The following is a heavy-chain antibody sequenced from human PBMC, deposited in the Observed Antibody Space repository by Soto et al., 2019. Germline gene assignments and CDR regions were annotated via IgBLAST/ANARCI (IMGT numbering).Heavy chain of an antibody. CDR3: ASLAAAAGVFLFDY. J-gene: IGHJ4*02. Sequence: QVQLVESGGGVVQPGRSLRLSCAANGFTFSSYGVHWVRQAPARGRGGVAVIWYDGSNKYYADSVKGRFTISRDNSKNTLYLQMNSLRAEDTAVYYCASLAAAAGVFLFDYWGQGTLVTVSS. D-gene: IGHD6-13*01. V-gene: IGHV3-33*01. CDR2: IWYDGSNK. CDR1: GFTFSSYG.